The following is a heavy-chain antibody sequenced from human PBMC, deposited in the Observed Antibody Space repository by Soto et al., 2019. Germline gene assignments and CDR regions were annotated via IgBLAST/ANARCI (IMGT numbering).Heavy chain of an antibody. CDR1: GFTFSNYG. CDR2: IWYDGGNK. J-gene: IGHJ4*02. Sequence: GSLRLSCAASGFTFSNYGMHWVRQAPGKGLEWVAFIWYDGGNKYYAESVKGRFTISRDNSKNTLYLQMNSLRAEDTAVYYCARDGDVNTGFGKDYWGQGTLVTVSS. V-gene: IGHV3-33*01. D-gene: IGHD3-16*01. CDR3: ARDGDVNTGFGKDY.